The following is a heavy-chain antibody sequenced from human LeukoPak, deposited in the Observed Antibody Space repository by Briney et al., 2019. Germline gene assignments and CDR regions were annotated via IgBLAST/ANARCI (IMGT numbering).Heavy chain of an antibody. D-gene: IGHD3/OR15-3a*01. CDR2: IYYSGST. CDR1: GRSISSYY. CDR3: AREMFVPGFYTQDAFDI. Sequence: SETLSLTCTVSGRSISSYYWNWIRQPPGKGLEWIGYIYYSGSTNYNPSLKSRVTISVDTSKDQFSLKLSSVTAADTAVYFCAREMFVPGFYTQDAFDIWGQGTMVTVSS. V-gene: IGHV4-59*01. J-gene: IGHJ3*02.